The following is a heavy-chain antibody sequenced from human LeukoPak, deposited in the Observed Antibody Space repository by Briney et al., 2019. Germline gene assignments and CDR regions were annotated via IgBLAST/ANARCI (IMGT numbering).Heavy chain of an antibody. CDR2: IFGSGGST. CDR1: GFTFSSYA. CDR3: AKTTTGYSSGRYPGWPVDY. V-gene: IGHV3-23*01. J-gene: IGHJ4*02. D-gene: IGHD6-19*01. Sequence: GGSLRLSCAASGFTFSSYAMYWVRQAPGKGLEWVSGIFGSGGSTHYADSVEGRFTISRDNSQNTVYLQMNSLRAEDTAVYYCAKTTTGYSSGRYPGWPVDYWGQGTLVTVSS.